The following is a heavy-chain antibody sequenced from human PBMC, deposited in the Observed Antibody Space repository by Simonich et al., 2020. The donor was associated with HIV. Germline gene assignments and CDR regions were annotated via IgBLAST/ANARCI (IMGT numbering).Heavy chain of an antibody. CDR1: GFTCSTYW. V-gene: IGHV3-74*01. Sequence: EVKLVESGGGLVQPGGSLRRSCAASGFTCSTYWMHWVRQAPGKGWVEAPRINSYCISKNYADSVKGRFTISRDNAQNRLYLQINSLRAEDTAVYYCARAVDYSDALDFWGQGTLVTVSS. CDR2: INSYCISK. D-gene: IGHD4-17*01. CDR3: ARAVDYSDALDF. J-gene: IGHJ4*02.